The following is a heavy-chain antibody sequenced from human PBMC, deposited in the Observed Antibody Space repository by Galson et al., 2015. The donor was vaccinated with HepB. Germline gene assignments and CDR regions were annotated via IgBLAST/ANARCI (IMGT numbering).Heavy chain of an antibody. J-gene: IGHJ4*02. D-gene: IGHD2-15*01. CDR3: ATGGDCSGGSCHEGH. CDR2: IIPIFGRG. CDR1: GGTFSSYA. V-gene: IGHV1-69*06. Sequence: SVKVSCKASGGTFSSYAISWVRQAPGQGPEWMGGIIPIFGRGNYARKFQGRVTISADKSTSTAYMELSSLRSEDTAVYYCATGGDCSGGSCHEGHWGQGTLVTVSS.